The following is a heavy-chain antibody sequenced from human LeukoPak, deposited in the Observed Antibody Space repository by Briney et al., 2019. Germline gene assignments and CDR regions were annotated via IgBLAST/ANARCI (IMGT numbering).Heavy chain of an antibody. D-gene: IGHD3-3*01. J-gene: IGHJ3*02. Sequence: ASVKVSCKASGYTFISYGISWVRQAPGQGLEWMGWISAYNGNTNYAQKLQGRVTMTTDTSTSTAYMELRSLRSDDTAVYYCARDYDFWSGYYIHAFDIWGQGTMVTVSS. V-gene: IGHV1-18*01. CDR3: ARDYDFWSGYYIHAFDI. CDR2: ISAYNGNT. CDR1: GYTFISYG.